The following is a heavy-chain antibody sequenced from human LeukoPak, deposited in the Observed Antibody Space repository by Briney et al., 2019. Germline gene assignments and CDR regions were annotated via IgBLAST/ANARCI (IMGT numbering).Heavy chain of an antibody. Sequence: ASVKVSCKASGYTFTGYYLHWVRQAPGQGLEWMEWINPDSGGTNYAQKFQGRVTLTRDTSINTVYMDLNRLSSDDTAVYYCARGSGFLDVWGQGTTVTVSS. CDR3: ARGSGFLDV. CDR1: GYTFTGYY. D-gene: IGHD6-25*01. CDR2: INPDSGGT. J-gene: IGHJ6*02. V-gene: IGHV1-2*02.